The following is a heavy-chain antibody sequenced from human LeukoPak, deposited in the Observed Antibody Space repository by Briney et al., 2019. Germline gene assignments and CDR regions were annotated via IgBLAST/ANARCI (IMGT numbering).Heavy chain of an antibody. J-gene: IGHJ4*02. Sequence: TGGSLRLSCTASGFSFSTYSMNWVRQAPGKGLEWVSYIVGSSSNIYYADSVKGRFTISRDNAKNSLYLQMDSLRAEDTAVYYCATDSPETAAFDYWGQETLVTVSS. CDR2: IVGSSSNI. V-gene: IGHV3-48*04. CDR3: ATDSPETAAFDY. D-gene: IGHD1-1*01. CDR1: GFSFSTYS.